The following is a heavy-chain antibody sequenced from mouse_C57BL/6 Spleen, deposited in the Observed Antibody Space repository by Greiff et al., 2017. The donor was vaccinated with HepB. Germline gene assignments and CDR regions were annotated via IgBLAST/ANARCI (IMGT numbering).Heavy chain of an antibody. CDR1: GYTFTSYW. CDR3: AREGRNWYFDV. Sequence: QVQLQQPGAELVRPGSSVKLSCEASGYTFTSYWMDWVKQRPGQGLEWIGNIYPSDSETHYNQKFKDKATLTVDKSSSTAYMQLSSLTSEDSAVYYCAREGRNWYFDVWGTGTTVTVSS. CDR2: IYPSDSET. J-gene: IGHJ1*03. V-gene: IGHV1-61*01.